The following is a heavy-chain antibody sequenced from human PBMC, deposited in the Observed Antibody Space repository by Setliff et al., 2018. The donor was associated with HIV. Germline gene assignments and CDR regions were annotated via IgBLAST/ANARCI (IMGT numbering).Heavy chain of an antibody. Sequence: SETLSLTCTVSGGSISGYYWSWIRQPPGKGLEWIGYIYYIGNTNYNPSLKGRVSLSLDTSKTQFSLKLTSVTAADTAVYYCARLGLFSYYYYYMDVWGKGTTVTVSS. CDR3: ARLGLFSYYYYYMDV. CDR2: IYYIGNT. J-gene: IGHJ6*03. V-gene: IGHV4-59*01. CDR1: GGSISGYY.